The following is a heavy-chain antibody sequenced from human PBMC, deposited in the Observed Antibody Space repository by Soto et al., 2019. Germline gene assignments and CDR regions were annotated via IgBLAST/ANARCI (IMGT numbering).Heavy chain of an antibody. Sequence: SETLSLTCTVSGGSISSSSYYWGWIRQPPGKGLEWIGSIYYSGSTYYNPSLKSRVTISVDTSKNELSLKLSSVTAADTTVYYCARGIVVEPAAISKEPTRYNWFDPWGQGILVTVSS. J-gene: IGHJ5*02. CDR3: ARGIVVEPAAISKEPTRYNWFDP. V-gene: IGHV4-39*01. D-gene: IGHD2-2*02. CDR1: GGSISSSSYY. CDR2: IYYSGST.